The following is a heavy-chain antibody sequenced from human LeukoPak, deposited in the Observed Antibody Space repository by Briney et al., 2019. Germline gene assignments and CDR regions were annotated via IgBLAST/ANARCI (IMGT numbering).Heavy chain of an antibody. V-gene: IGHV1-2*02. Sequence: ASVKVSCKASGYTFTSYDINWVRQATGQGLEWMGWINPNSGGTNYAQKFQGRVTMTRDTSISTAYMELSRLRSDDTAVYYCARDDFWSGYYTGVSPKNWFDPWGQGTLVTVSS. CDR1: GYTFTSYD. D-gene: IGHD3-3*01. J-gene: IGHJ5*02. CDR3: ARDDFWSGYYTGVSPKNWFDP. CDR2: INPNSGGT.